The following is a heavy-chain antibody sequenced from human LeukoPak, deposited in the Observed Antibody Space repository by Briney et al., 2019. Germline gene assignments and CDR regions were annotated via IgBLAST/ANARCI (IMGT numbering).Heavy chain of an antibody. CDR1: GYTFTSYA. Sequence: ASGKVSCKASGYTFTSYATSWVRQAPGQGLEWMGWVSAFSVHTKSEKTHPGRVTMTTDTFTNSDYIELSSMRVSDTATSYCAKERDFDTSEHPSSFDSWGQGTLVTVSS. CDR2: VSAFSVHT. V-gene: IGHV1-18*01. CDR3: AKERDFDTSEHPSSFDS. J-gene: IGHJ4*02. D-gene: IGHD3-22*01.